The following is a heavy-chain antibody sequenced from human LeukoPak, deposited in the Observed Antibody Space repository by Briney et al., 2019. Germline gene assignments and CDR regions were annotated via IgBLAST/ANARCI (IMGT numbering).Heavy chain of an antibody. J-gene: IGHJ4*02. D-gene: IGHD6-19*01. CDR2: INSDGSST. V-gene: IGHV3-74*01. Sequence: GGSLRLSCAASGFTFSSYWMHWVRQAPGKGLVWVSRINSDGSSTSYADSVKGRFTISRDNAKNTLYLQMNSLRAEDTAVYYCARAPRYSSGWYFDYWGQGTLVTASS. CDR3: ARAPRYSSGWYFDY. CDR1: GFTFSSYW.